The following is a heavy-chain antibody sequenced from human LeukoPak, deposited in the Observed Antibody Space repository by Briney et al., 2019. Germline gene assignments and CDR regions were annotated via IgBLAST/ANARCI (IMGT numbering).Heavy chain of an antibody. Sequence: PGGSLRLSCAASGFTFSSYEMNWVRQAPGKGLGWVSYISSSGNTIYYADSVKGRFTISRDNAKNSLYLQMNSLRAEDTAVYYCASQGIYCGGDCLVWGQGTLVTVSS. CDR1: GFTFSSYE. J-gene: IGHJ4*02. V-gene: IGHV3-48*03. CDR3: ASQGIYCGGDCLV. CDR2: ISSSGNTI. D-gene: IGHD2-21*02.